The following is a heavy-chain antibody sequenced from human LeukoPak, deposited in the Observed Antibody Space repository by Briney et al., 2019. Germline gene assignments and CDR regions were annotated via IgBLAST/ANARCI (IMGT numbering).Heavy chain of an antibody. Sequence: GGSLRLSCEVSGFTFSDYFMNWIRQAPGRGLEWVSYISSSGSDTSYADSVKGRFTISRDNSKNSLYLQMNSLRTEDTALYYCAKDAGLEWSTSYYFDYWGQGTLVTVSS. CDR3: AKDAGLEWSTSYYFDY. J-gene: IGHJ4*02. V-gene: IGHV3-11*05. CDR1: GFTFSDYF. CDR2: ISSSGSDT. D-gene: IGHD3-3*01.